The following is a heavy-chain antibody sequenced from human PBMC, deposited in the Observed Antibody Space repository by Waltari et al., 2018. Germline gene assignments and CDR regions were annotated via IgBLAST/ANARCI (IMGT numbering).Heavy chain of an antibody. CDR2: ISSTGSNT. V-gene: IGHV3-33*01. CDR1: VFTFSSYG. D-gene: IGHD3-16*02. CDR3: ARDIAFGGVIVMNEAFDF. Sequence: QLYLVESGGGVVQPGRSLRLSCAASVFTFSSYGMHWVGQPAGKGLQWVAVISSTGSNTYYADSVRGRFTISRDNSKNILYLQMNSLRAEDTAVYYCARDIAFGGVIVMNEAFDFRGRGTTVTVSP. J-gene: IGHJ3*01.